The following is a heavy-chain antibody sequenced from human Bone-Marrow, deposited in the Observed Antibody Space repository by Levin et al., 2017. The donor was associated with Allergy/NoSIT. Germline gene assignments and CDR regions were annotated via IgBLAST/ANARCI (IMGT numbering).Heavy chain of an antibody. V-gene: IGHV4-39*01. CDR3: ARHAPTLVGGYGSNFDY. D-gene: IGHD3-16*01. CDR1: GGSISSSSYY. J-gene: IGHJ4*02. Sequence: PSETLSLTCTVSGGSISSSSYYWGWIRQPPGKGLEWIGSIYYSGSTYYNPSLKSRVTISVDTSKNQFSLKLSSVTAADTAVYYCARHAPTLVGGYGSNFDYWGQGTLVTVSS. CDR2: IYYSGST.